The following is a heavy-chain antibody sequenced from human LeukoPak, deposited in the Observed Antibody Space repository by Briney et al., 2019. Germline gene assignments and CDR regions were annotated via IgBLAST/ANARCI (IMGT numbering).Heavy chain of an antibody. D-gene: IGHD2-15*01. CDR2: INHSGST. J-gene: IGHJ2*01. CDR1: GGSFSGYY. Sequence: SETLSLTCAVYGGSFSGYYWSWIRQPPGKGLEWIGEINHSGSTNYNPSLKSRVTISVDTSKNQFSLKLSSVTAADTAVYYCARGREAVWYFDLWGRGTLVTVSS. CDR3: ARGREAVWYFDL. V-gene: IGHV4-34*01.